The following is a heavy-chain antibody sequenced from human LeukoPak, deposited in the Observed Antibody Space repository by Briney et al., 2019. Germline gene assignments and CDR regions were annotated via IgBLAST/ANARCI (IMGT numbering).Heavy chain of an antibody. D-gene: IGHD6-6*01. CDR3: AKRGPARNNCFDP. CDR2: ISGSGGST. CDR1: GFTFSSYD. Sequence: PGGSLRLSCAASGFTFSSYDMSWVRQAPGKGLEWVSGISGSGGSTYHADSVEGRFTISRDNSKNTLYLQLNSLRAEDTAVYYCAKRGPARNNCFDPWDQVTLVTVSS. J-gene: IGHJ5*02. V-gene: IGHV3-23*01.